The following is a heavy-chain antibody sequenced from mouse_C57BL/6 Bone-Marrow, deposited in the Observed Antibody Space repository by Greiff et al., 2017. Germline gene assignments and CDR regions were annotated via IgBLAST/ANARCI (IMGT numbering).Heavy chain of an antibody. V-gene: IGHV5-17*01. CDR3: ARVYYGSSLYAMDY. Sequence: EVKLVESGGGLVKPGGSLKLSCAASGFTFSDYGMHWVRQAPEKGLEWVAYISSGSSTIYYADTVKGRFTISRDNAKNTLFLQMTSLRSEDTAMYYCARVYYGSSLYAMDYWGQGTSGTVSS. CDR1: GFTFSDYG. D-gene: IGHD1-1*01. CDR2: ISSGSSTI. J-gene: IGHJ4*01.